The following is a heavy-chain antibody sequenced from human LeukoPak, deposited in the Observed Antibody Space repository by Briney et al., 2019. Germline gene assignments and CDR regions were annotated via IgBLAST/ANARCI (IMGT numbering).Heavy chain of an antibody. CDR2: INHSGST. CDR3: ARRGRRSSRTSGSYYPNWFDP. V-gene: IGHV4-34*01. CDR1: GGSFSGYY. J-gene: IGHJ5*02. Sequence: PSETLSLTCAVYGGSFSGYYWSWIRQPPGKGLEWIGEINHSGSTNYNPSLKSQVTISVDTSKNQFSLKLSSVTAADTAVYYCARRGRRSSRTSGSYYPNWFDPWGQGTLVTVSS. D-gene: IGHD1-26*01.